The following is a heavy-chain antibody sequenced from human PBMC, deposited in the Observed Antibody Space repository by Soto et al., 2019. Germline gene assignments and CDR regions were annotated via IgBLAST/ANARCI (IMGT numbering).Heavy chain of an antibody. V-gene: IGHV1-3*01. CDR1: GYTFTSYA. CDR2: INAGNGNR. Sequence: ASVKVSCKASGYTFTSYAIHWVRQAPGQRLEWMGWINAGNGNRKYSQKFQGRVTITRDTSASTAYMELSSLRSEDTAVYYCARDIAFDIWGQGTMVTV. J-gene: IGHJ3*02. CDR3: ARDIAFDI.